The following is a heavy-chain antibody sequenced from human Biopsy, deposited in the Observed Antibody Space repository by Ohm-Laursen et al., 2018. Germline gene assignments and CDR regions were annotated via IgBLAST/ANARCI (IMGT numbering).Heavy chain of an antibody. J-gene: IGHJ4*02. CDR2: IYYTGST. V-gene: IGHV4-59*01. Sequence: TLSLTCTVSRDSISNYYWTWIRQSPGKGLEWIGYIYYTGSTNYNPSVKSRVTISVDTSKNQFSLKLNSVTAADTAVYFCARDSRGGRLITTLITGKNLDSWGQGILVTVSS. CDR3: ARDSRGGRLITTLITGKNLDS. CDR1: RDSISNYY. D-gene: IGHD3-16*01.